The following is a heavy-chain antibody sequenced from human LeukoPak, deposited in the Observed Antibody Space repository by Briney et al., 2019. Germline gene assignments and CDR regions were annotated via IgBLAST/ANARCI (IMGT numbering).Heavy chain of an antibody. Sequence: AESLQISCEASGYLFTNYWIGWVRQMPGKGLEWMGIIWPDDSETRYSPSFQGQVTMSVDKSTRTAYLQWSTLKASDSGIYYCARQPIDYGPDYWGQGTQVTVSS. J-gene: IGHJ4*02. CDR2: IWPDDSET. CDR1: GYLFTNYW. CDR3: ARQPIDYGPDY. D-gene: IGHD4/OR15-4a*01. V-gene: IGHV5-51*01.